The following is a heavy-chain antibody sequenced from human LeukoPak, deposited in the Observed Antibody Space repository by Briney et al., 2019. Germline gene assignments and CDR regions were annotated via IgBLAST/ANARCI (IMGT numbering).Heavy chain of an antibody. D-gene: IGHD3-3*01. CDR1: GGSISSYY. Sequence: NPSETLSLTCTVSGGSISSYYWSWIRQPAGKGLEWIGRIYTSGSTNYNPSLKSRVTMSVDTSKNQFSLKLSSVTAADTAVYYCARDHGFLEWLSYMDVWGKGTTVTVSS. CDR2: IYTSGST. J-gene: IGHJ6*03. V-gene: IGHV4-4*07. CDR3: ARDHGFLEWLSYMDV.